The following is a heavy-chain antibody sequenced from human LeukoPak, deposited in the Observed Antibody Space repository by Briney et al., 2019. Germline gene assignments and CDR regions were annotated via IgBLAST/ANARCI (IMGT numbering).Heavy chain of an antibody. CDR1: GYTFTGYY. J-gene: IGHJ4*02. CDR3: ARVVAVAGTTLRY. Sequence: ASVKVSCKASGYTFTGYYMHWVRQAPGQGPEWMGWINPNSGGTNYAQKFQGRVTMTRDTSISTAYMELSRLRSDDTAVYYCARVVAVAGTTLRYWGQGTLVTVSS. CDR2: INPNSGGT. V-gene: IGHV1-2*02. D-gene: IGHD6-19*01.